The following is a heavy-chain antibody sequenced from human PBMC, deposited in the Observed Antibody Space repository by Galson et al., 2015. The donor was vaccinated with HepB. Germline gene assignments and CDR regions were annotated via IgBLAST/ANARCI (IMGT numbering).Heavy chain of an antibody. CDR1: GYTFTSYG. CDR3: ARDDRGGRGVIYYYYGMDV. CDR2: ISAYNGNT. V-gene: IGHV1-18*04. Sequence: SVKVSCKASGYTFTSYGISWVRQAPGQGLEWMGWISAYNGNTNYAQKLQGRVTMTTDTSTSTAYMELRSLRSDDTAVYYCARDDRGGRGVIYYYYGMDVWGQGTTVTVSS. D-gene: IGHD3-10*01. J-gene: IGHJ6*02.